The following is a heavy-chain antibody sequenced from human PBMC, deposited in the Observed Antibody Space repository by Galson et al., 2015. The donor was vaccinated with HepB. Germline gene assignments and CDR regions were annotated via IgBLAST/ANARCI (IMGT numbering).Heavy chain of an antibody. CDR3: ARGGVGAVAGHNWFDP. CDR2: IYSGGST. J-gene: IGHJ5*02. V-gene: IGHV3-53*04. CDR1: GFTVSSNY. D-gene: IGHD6-19*01. Sequence: SLRLSCAASGFTVSSNYMSWVRQAPGKGLEWVSVIYSGGSTYYADSVKGRFTISRHNSKNTLYLQMNSLRAEDTAVYYCARGGVGAVAGHNWFDPWGQGTLVTVSS.